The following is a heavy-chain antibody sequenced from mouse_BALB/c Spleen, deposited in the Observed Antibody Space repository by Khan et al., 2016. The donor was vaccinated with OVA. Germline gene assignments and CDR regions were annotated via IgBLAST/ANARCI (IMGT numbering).Heavy chain of an antibody. D-gene: IGHD1-1*02. CDR1: GYSFSRSW. V-gene: IGHV1-80*01. CDR2: IYPGNGDT. J-gene: IGHJ3*01. CDR3: AMWGGGCFTY. Sequence: QVQLKQSGAELVRPGSSVKISCKASGYSFSRSWMNWVKQRPGQGLEWIGQIYPGNGDTNYNGKFKGKATLTADKSSSTAYMQLSSLKSEDSAVYFCAMWGGGCFTYWGHGTLVTVSA.